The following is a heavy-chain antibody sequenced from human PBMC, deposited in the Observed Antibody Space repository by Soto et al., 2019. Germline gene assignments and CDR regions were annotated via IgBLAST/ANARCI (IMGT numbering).Heavy chain of an antibody. CDR3: ARVGLPSWFDP. J-gene: IGHJ5*02. CDR1: GFTFSSYS. Sequence: GGSLRLSCAASGFTFSSYSMNWVRQAPGKGLEWVSYISSSSSTIYYADSVKGRFTISRDNAKNSLYLQMNSLRAEDTAVYYCARVGLPSWFDPWGQGTLVTVSS. V-gene: IGHV3-48*01. CDR2: ISSSSSTI. D-gene: IGHD1-26*01.